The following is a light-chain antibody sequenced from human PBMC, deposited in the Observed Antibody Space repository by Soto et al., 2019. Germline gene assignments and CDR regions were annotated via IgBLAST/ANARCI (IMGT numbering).Light chain of an antibody. Sequence: NFMLTQPHSVSESPGKTVTISCTGSSGNIASNYVQWFQQRPGSVPTTVIYEDNQRPAGVPDRFSGSIDSSSNSASLTISGLKTADEADYYCQSYDTTNVVFGGGTKLTVL. J-gene: IGLJ2*01. V-gene: IGLV6-57*02. CDR2: EDN. CDR3: QSYDTTNVV. CDR1: SGNIASNY.